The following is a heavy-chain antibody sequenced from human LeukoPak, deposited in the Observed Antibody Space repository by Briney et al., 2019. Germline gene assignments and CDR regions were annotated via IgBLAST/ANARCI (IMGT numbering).Heavy chain of an antibody. V-gene: IGHV3-23*01. CDR1: GFIFSNAW. CDR3: ARGPNSNWSGLDF. Sequence: PGGSLRLSCAASGFIFSNAWMNWVRQAPGKGLAWVSSISGSSDNTFYADSVKGRFTISRDNSRSTLYLQMNNLRAEDTAVYYCARGPNSNWSGLDFWGQGTLLTVSS. J-gene: IGHJ4*02. D-gene: IGHD6-6*01. CDR2: ISGSSDNT.